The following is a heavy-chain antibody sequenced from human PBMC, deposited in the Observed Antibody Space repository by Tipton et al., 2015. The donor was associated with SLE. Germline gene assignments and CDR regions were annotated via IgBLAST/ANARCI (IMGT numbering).Heavy chain of an antibody. Sequence: SISSHFWGWIRQAPGKGLEWVANIKKDGSQKFYVDSVKGRFTISRDNAKKSLFLQMNSLRAEDTALFYCASDKTADYSDLGDFYFDSWGQGTLVTVSS. D-gene: IGHD4-11*01. CDR3: ASDKTADYSDLGDFYFDS. CDR1: SISSHF. J-gene: IGHJ4*02. V-gene: IGHV3-7*03. CDR2: IKKDGSQK.